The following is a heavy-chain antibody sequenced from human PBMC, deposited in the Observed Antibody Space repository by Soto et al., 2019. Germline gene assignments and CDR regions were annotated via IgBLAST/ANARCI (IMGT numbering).Heavy chain of an antibody. J-gene: IGHJ6*02. CDR1: GGTFSSYA. CDR2: IIPIFGTA. D-gene: IGHD5-18*01. CDR3: ARDSVDTAMVDDYYGMDV. Sequence: SVKVSCKASGGTFSSYAISWVRQAPGQGLEWMGGIIPIFGTANYAQKFQGRVTITADESTSTAYMELSSLRSEDTAVYYCARDSVDTAMVDDYYGMDVWGQGTTVTVSS. V-gene: IGHV1-69*13.